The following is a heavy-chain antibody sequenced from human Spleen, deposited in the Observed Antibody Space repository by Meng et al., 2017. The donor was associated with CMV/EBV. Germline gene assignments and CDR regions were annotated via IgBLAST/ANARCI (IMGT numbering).Heavy chain of an antibody. CDR1: FATYY. V-gene: IGHV1-46*01. D-gene: IGHD2-8*02. Sequence: FATYYIHWVRQAPGQGLEWMGIINPSDDTTTYAQRFQGRLTMSRDTSTHTVYLDLKSLRSEDTAVYFCARERIYCADTSCYPDYWGQGTLVTVSS. CDR2: INPSDDTT. CDR3: ARERIYCADTSCYPDY. J-gene: IGHJ4*02.